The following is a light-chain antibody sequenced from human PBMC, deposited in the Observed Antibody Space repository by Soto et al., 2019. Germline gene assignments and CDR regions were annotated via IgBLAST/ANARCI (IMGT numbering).Light chain of an antibody. CDR1: QSVSSHF. CDR2: GAS. V-gene: IGKV3-20*01. CDR3: QQYGSSPWT. Sequence: LIRSPSTLSLGGWERATLFWRACQSVSSHFVAWYQRNPGQAPRLLICGASSRATGIADRFSGSGSGTDFTLTISRLEPEDVAVYYCQQYGSSPWTFGQGTKV. J-gene: IGKJ1*01.